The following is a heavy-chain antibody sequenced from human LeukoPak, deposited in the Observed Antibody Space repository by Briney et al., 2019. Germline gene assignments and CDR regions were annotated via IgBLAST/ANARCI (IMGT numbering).Heavy chain of an antibody. J-gene: IGHJ4*02. CDR3: AREDYEGFDC. CDR1: GFTFSSYS. CDR2: LGPTSSSI. D-gene: IGHD4-17*01. V-gene: IGHV3-21*01. Sequence: GGSLRLSCVASGFTFSSYSMNWVRQAPGKGREWVSSLGPTSSSIYYAESVKGRFTISRDNAKNSLYLQMNSLRAEDTAVYYCAREDYEGFDCWGQGTLVIVSS.